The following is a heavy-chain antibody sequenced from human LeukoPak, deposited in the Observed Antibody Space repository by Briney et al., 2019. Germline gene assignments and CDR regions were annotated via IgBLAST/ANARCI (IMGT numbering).Heavy chain of an antibody. CDR3: AKTASNDFWTPLCYFDY. J-gene: IGHJ4*02. CDR1: GFTFSSYA. Sequence: PGGSLRLSCAASGFTFSSYAMSWVRQAPGKGLEWVSAISGSGGSTYYADSVKGRFTISRDNSKNTLYLQMNSLRAEDTAVYYCAKTASNDFWTPLCYFDYWGQGTLVTVSS. D-gene: IGHD3-3*01. V-gene: IGHV3-23*01. CDR2: ISGSGGST.